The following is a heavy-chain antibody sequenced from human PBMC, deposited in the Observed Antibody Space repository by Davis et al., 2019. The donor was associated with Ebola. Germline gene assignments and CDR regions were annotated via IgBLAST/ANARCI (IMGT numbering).Heavy chain of an antibody. Sequence: SVKVSCKASGDTFSSFGFSWVRQAPGQGLEWMGGIIPMYRSPNHAQKFPGRVTITADDSTKTVYMELSSLTSEDTAVYYCARVRTGYYYDSSDSPSWFDPWGQGTLVTVSS. J-gene: IGHJ5*02. CDR1: GDTFSSFG. CDR3: ARVRTGYYYDSSDSPSWFDP. CDR2: IIPMYRSP. V-gene: IGHV1-69*13. D-gene: IGHD3-22*01.